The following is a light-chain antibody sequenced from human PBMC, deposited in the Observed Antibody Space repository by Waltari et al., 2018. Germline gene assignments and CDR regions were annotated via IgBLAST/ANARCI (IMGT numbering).Light chain of an antibody. CDR2: WAS. Sequence: MTPPPDSLPVSLGEGATTHCKSSQSVFYRTTNRDYLAWFQQTPRQPPKLLIRWASTRESGVPDRFSGSGSGSDFTLTISSLQAEDVAVYYCQQYLTLPYRFGQGTKLEIK. V-gene: IGKV4-1*01. CDR3: QQYLTLPYR. J-gene: IGKJ2*03. CDR1: QSVFYRTTNRDY.